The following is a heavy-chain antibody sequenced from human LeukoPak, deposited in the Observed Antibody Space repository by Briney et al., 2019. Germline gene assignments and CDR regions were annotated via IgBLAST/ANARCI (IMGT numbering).Heavy chain of an antibody. D-gene: IGHD3-22*01. CDR1: GGSISSSNW. CDR3: ARAGSDYYDRRGYFDL. V-gene: IGHV4-4*02. CDR2: IYHSGST. Sequence: LETLSLTCAVSGGSISSSNWWSWVRQPPGKGLEWIGEIYHSGSTNYNPSLKSRVTISVDKSKNQFSLKLSSVTAADTAVYYCARAGSDYYDRRGYFDLWGRGTLVTVSS. J-gene: IGHJ2*01.